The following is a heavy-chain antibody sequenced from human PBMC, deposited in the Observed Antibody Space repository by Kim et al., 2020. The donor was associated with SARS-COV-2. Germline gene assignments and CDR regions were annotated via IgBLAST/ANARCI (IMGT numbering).Heavy chain of an antibody. CDR1: GGTFSSYA. V-gene: IGHV1-69*06. CDR3: ASGTGTDYYYYYGMDV. J-gene: IGHJ6*02. D-gene: IGHD1-7*01. CDR2: IIPIFGTA. Sequence: SVKVSCKASGGTFSSYAISWVRQAPGQGLEWMGGIIPIFGTANYAQKFQGRVTITADKSTSTAYMELSSLRSEDTAVYYCASGTGTDYYYYYGMDVWGQGTTVTVSS.